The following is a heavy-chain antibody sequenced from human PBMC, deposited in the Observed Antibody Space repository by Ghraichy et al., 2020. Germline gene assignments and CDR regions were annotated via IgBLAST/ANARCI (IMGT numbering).Heavy chain of an antibody. D-gene: IGHD6-19*01. J-gene: IGHJ4*02. CDR3: ARDLGSGWYFDY. V-gene: IGHV3-7*01. CDR1: GFTFSGYW. CDR2: IKKDGSEK. Sequence: GGSLRLSCAASGFTFSGYWMSWVRQAPGKGLEWMANIKKDGSEKYYVDSVKGRFTISRDNAKNSLYLQMNSLRAEDTAVYYCARDLGSGWYFDYWGQGTLVTVSS.